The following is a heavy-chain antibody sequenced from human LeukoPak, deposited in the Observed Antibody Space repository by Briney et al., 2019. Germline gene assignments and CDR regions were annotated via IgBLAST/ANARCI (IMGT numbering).Heavy chain of an antibody. CDR3: AREESRYSGTYYDY. D-gene: IGHD5-12*01. Sequence: ASVKVSCKTSGYTFTGHFIHWVRQAPGQGLEWMGWSNPNSGDTNYAQKFQGRVTMTRDTSISTAYMELSRVTSDDTAVYYCAREESRYSGTYYDYWGQGTLVTVSS. V-gene: IGHV1-2*02. J-gene: IGHJ4*02. CDR1: GYTFTGHF. CDR2: SNPNSGDT.